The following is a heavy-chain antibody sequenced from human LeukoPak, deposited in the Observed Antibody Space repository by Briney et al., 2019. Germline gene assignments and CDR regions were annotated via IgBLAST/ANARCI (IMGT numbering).Heavy chain of an antibody. V-gene: IGHV3-23*01. Sequence: PGGSLRLSCAASGFTFNNYAMTWVRQAPGKGLEWVSAISGSGGSTYYADSVKGRFTISRDNSKDTLYLQMNSLRAEDTAVYYCAKGGKSSSSWYPNYYYYYMDVWGKGTTVTVSS. CDR3: AKGGKSSSSWYPNYYYYYMDV. CDR1: GFTFNNYA. J-gene: IGHJ6*03. CDR2: ISGSGGST. D-gene: IGHD6-13*01.